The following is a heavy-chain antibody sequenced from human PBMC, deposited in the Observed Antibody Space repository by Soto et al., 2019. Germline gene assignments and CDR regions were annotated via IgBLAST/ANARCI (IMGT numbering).Heavy chain of an antibody. CDR2: ISAYNGNT. CDR3: XSGADGDY. D-gene: IGHD3-10*01. CDR1: GYTFTSYG. V-gene: IGHV1-18*01. J-gene: IGHJ4*02. Sequence: QVQLVQSGAEVKKPGASVKVSCKASGYTFTSYGISWVRQAPGQGLEWMGWISAYNGNTNYAQKLQGRVTRTTDTXXXXXXXXXXXXXXXXXXXXXXXSGADGDYWGQGTLVTVSS.